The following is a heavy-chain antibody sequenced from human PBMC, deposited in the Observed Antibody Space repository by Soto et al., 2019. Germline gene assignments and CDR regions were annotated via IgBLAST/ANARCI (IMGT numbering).Heavy chain of an antibody. CDR1: GGSISTSGYS. D-gene: IGHD4-17*01. Sequence: SETLSLTCAVSGGSISTSGYSWNWIRQPPGKGLEWIGYIQHSGSAYYYPSLKSRVTISLDRSKNQFSLKLSSVTAADTAVYYCVRGRSIVTTTYFDVWGRGTLVTVSS. CDR2: IQHSGSA. J-gene: IGHJ4*02. CDR3: VRGRSIVTTTYFDV. V-gene: IGHV4-30-2*01.